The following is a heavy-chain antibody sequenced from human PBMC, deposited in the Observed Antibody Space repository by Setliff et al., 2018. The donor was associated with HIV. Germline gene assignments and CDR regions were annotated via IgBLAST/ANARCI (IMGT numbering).Heavy chain of an antibody. CDR1: GGSISSYY. J-gene: IGHJ4*02. V-gene: IGHV4-59*08. D-gene: IGHD3-9*01. Sequence: PSETLSLTCTVSGGSISSYYWSWIRQPPGKGLEWIGYINYSGRTNYNPSLKSRVKISVDTSKNQFSLDLTSVTAADTAVYYCARRLVTLSPFYDYWGRGALVTVSS. CDR2: INYSGRT. CDR3: ARRLVTLSPFYDY.